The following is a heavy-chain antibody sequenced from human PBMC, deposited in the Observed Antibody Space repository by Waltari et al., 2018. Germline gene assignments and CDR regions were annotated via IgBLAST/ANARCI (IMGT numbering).Heavy chain of an antibody. V-gene: IGHV3-7*01. CDR2: IKQDGSEK. CDR1: GGSISSSSYY. D-gene: IGHD5-18*01. J-gene: IGHJ4*02. CDR3: ARGHTAMVSN. Sequence: LQLQESGPGLVKPSETLSLTCTVSGGSISSSSYYWGWIRQPPGKGLEWVANIKQDGSEKYYVDSVKGRFTISRDNAKNSLYLQMNSLRAEDTAVYYCARGHTAMVSNWGQGTLVTVSS.